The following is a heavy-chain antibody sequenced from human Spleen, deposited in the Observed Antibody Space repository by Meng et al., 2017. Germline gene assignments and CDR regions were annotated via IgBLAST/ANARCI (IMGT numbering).Heavy chain of an antibody. J-gene: IGHJ4*02. Sequence: QVQLVESGGGVVQPGRSLRLSCAASGFTFNNYAMHWVRQAPGKGLEWVAVISYDGSNKYYADSVKGRFTISRDNSKNTLYLQMNSLRGEDTAVYYCARENYGYWGQGTLVTVSS. D-gene: IGHD4-17*01. V-gene: IGHV3-30*01. CDR2: ISYDGSNK. CDR1: GFTFNNYA. CDR3: ARENYGY.